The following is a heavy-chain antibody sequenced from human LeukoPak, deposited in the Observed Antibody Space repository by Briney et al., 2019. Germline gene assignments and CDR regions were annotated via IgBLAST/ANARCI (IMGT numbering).Heavy chain of an antibody. Sequence: GGSLRLSCAASGFTFSSYSMNWARQAPGKGLMWVSRINRGGSRTDYADSVKGRFTISRDDAKNTLYLQLNSLRAEDTAVYFCARGGSDTAMAHDYWGQGILVTVSS. D-gene: IGHD5-18*01. CDR1: GFTFSSYS. V-gene: IGHV3-74*01. J-gene: IGHJ4*02. CDR3: ARGGSDTAMAHDY. CDR2: INRGGSRT.